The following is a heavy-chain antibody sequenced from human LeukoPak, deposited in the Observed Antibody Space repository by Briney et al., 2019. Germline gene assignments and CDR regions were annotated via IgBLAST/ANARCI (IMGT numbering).Heavy chain of an antibody. CDR1: GVSISSYY. Sequence: SETLSLTCTVSGVSISSYYWSWIRQPAGKGLEWIVRSYTSGSTNYNPSLSSRVTMSVDTTNNQFSLKLSSVTAEDTAVYYCARDPPYGDYWYFDLWGRGTLVTVSS. J-gene: IGHJ2*01. D-gene: IGHD4-17*01. CDR2: SYTSGST. V-gene: IGHV4-4*07. CDR3: ARDPPYGDYWYFDL.